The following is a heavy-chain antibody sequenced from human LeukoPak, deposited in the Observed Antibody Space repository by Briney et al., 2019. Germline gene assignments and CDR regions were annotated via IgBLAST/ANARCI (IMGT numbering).Heavy chain of an antibody. V-gene: IGHV3-21*01. Sequence: GGSLRLSCAASEFTFSSYTMNWVRQAPGKGLEWVSSISSSSSYIYYADSVKGRFTISRDNAKNSLYLQMNSLRAEDTAVYYCVTMVRGSLARDYWGQGTLVTVSS. CDR3: VTMVRGSLARDY. D-gene: IGHD3-10*01. CDR2: ISSSSSYI. J-gene: IGHJ4*02. CDR1: EFTFSSYT.